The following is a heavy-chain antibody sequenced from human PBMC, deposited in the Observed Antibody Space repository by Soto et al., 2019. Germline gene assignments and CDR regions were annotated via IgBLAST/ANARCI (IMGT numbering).Heavy chain of an antibody. CDR2: IHGGGNSA. Sequence: EVQLLESGGDLVQPGRSLRLSCAASGFTFSGYAMSWVRQAPRKGLEWGSVIHGGGNSAYYADSGKGRFPNSRHNSKNTLYLQISSLRGEDTGVYCCAKNRGRGTPSWDLDYWGQGTLFTVSS. CDR3: AKNRGRGTPSWDLDY. V-gene: IGHV3-23*01. J-gene: IGHJ4*02. D-gene: IGHD3-10*01. CDR1: GFTFSGYA.